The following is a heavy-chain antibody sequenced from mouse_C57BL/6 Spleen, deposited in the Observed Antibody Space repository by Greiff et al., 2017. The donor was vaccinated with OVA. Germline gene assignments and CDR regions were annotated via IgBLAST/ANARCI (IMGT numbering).Heavy chain of an antibody. CDR1: GYAFSSSW. Sequence: QVQLKQSGPELVKPGASVKLSCKASGYAFSSSWMHWVQQRPGKGLEWIGRISPGDGDTNYNGKFKGKATLTADKSSSTAYMQLSSLTSEDSAVYFCARDGDYAMDDWGKGTSVTVSA. D-gene: IGHD1-1*02. CDR2: ISPGDGDT. CDR3: ARDGDYAMDD. J-gene: IGHJ4*01. V-gene: IGHV1-82*01.